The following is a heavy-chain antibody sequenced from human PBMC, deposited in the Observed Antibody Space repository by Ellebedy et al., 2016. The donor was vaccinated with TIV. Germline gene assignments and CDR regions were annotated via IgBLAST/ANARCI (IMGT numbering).Heavy chain of an antibody. CDR3: TRWLDSGGNVGDY. J-gene: IGHJ4*02. CDR2: IRSKANSYAT. V-gene: IGHV3-73*01. D-gene: IGHD4-23*01. Sequence: GGSLRLXXAASGFTFSGSAMHWVRQASGKGLEWVGRIRSKANSYATAYAASVKGRFTISREDSKNTAYLQMNSLKTEDTAVYYCTRWLDSGGNVGDYWGQGTLVTVSS. CDR1: GFTFSGSA.